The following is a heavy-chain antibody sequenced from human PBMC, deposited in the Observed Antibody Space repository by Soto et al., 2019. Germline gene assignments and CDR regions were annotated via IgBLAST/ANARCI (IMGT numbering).Heavy chain of an antibody. J-gene: IGHJ5*02. CDR3: ASGVSSGWYGGSWFDP. V-gene: IGHV6-1*01. D-gene: IGHD6-19*01. CDR2: TYYRSKWYN. CDR1: GDSVSSNSAA. Sequence: SQTLSLTCAISGDSVSSNSAAWNWIRQSPSRGLEWLGRTYYRSKWYNDYAVSVKSRITINPDTSKNQFSLQLNSVTPEDTAVYYCASGVSSGWYGGSWFDPWGQGTLVTVSS.